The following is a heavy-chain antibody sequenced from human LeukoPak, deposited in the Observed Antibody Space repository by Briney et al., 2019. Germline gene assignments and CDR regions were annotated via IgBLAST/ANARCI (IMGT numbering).Heavy chain of an antibody. CDR1: GFTFSDYY. J-gene: IGHJ4*02. CDR3: ARANPRAYYFDY. V-gene: IGHV3-11*01. CDR2: IGSSGSTI. Sequence: PGGSLRLSCAASGFTFSDYYMSWIRQAPGKGLEWVSYIGSSGSTIYYADSVKGRFTISRDNAKNSLYLQMNSLRAEDTAVYYCARANPRAYYFDYWGQGTLVTVSS.